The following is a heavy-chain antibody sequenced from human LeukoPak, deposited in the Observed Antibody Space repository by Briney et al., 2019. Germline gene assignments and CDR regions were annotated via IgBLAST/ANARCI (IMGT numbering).Heavy chain of an antibody. J-gene: IGHJ4*02. CDR1: GFTFSSYS. Sequence: GRSLRLSCAASGFTFSSYSMNWVRQAPGKGLEWVSSISSSSNYIYYADSVKCRFTISRDNAKNSLYLQMNSLRAEDTALYYCAKSPSGELYSYYFDYWGQGTLVTVSS. CDR3: AKSPSGELYSYYFDY. V-gene: IGHV3-21*04. D-gene: IGHD2-15*01. CDR2: ISSSSNYI.